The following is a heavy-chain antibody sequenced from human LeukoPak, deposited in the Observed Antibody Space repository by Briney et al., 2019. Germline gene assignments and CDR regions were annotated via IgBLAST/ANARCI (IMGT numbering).Heavy chain of an antibody. D-gene: IGHD2-15*01. CDR1: GFTVSSNY. CDR3: ARDPLLGYYYYYYGMDV. J-gene: IGHJ6*02. CDR2: IFSGGGT. Sequence: GGSLRLSCAVSGFTVSSNYMGWVRQAPGKGLEWVSVIFSGGGTYYADSVKGRFTISRGNFKNTLYLQMNSLRAEDTAVYYSARDPLLGYYYYYYGMDVWGQGTTVTVSS. V-gene: IGHV3-53*01.